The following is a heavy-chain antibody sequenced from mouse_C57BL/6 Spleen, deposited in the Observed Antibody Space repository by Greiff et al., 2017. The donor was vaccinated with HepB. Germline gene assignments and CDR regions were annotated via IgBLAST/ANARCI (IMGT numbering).Heavy chain of an antibody. V-gene: IGHV1-69*01. CDR3: AIDSNYDAY. D-gene: IGHD2-5*01. J-gene: IGHJ3*01. CDR2: IDPSDSYT. CDR1: GYTFTSYW. Sequence: QVQLKQPGAELVMPGASVKLSCKASGYTFTSYWMHWVKQRPGQGLEWIGEIDPSDSYTNYNQKFKGKSTLTVDKSSSTAYMQLSSLTSEDSAVYYCAIDSNYDAYWGQGTLVTVSA.